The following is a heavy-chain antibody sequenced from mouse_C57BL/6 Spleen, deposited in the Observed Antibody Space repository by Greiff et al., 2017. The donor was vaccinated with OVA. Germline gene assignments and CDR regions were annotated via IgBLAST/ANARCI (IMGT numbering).Heavy chain of an antibody. CDR3: ARVTAQATSGCAY. CDR2: IDPSDSYT. D-gene: IGHD3-2*02. V-gene: IGHV1-69*01. CDR1: GYTFTSYW. J-gene: IGHJ3*01. Sequence: QVQLQQPGAELVKPGASVKVSCKASGYTFTSYWMHWVKQRPGQGLEWIGEIDPSDSYTNYNQKFKGKSTLTVDKSSSTAYMQLSSLTSEDSAVYYCARVTAQATSGCAYWGQGTLVTVSA.